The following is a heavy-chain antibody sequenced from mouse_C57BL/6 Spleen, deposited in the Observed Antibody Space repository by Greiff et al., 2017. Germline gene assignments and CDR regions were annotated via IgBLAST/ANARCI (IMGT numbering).Heavy chain of an antibody. D-gene: IGHD1-1*01. CDR3: ARQRTVGYVDV. Sequence: EVMLVESGGGLVKPGGSLTLSCAASGFTFSSYTMSWVRQTPEKRLEWVATISGGGGNTYYPDSVKGRFTISRDNAKNTLYMQMSSLRSEDTALYYCARQRTVGYVDVWGTGTTLTVSS. CDR1: GFTFSSYT. V-gene: IGHV5-9*01. CDR2: ISGGGGNT. J-gene: IGHJ1*03.